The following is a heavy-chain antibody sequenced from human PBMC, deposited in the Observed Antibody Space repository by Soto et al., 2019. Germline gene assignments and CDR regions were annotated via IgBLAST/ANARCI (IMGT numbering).Heavy chain of an antibody. CDR3: AKALYGGNSPPSF. CDR1: GFTFSSYG. D-gene: IGHD4-17*01. CDR2: ISYDGSNK. Sequence: VGSLRLSCVASGFTFSSYGMHWVRQAPGKGLEWVAVISYDGSNKYYADSVKGRFTISRDNSKNTLYLQMNSLRAEDTAVYYCAKALYGGNSPPSFWGQGTLVTVSS. J-gene: IGHJ4*02. V-gene: IGHV3-30*18.